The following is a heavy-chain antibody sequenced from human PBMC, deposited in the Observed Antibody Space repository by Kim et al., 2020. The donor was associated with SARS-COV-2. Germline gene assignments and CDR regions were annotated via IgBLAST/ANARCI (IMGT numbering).Heavy chain of an antibody. Sequence: SETLSLTCTVSGGSISSSSYYWGWIRQPPGKGLEWIGSIYYSGSTYYNPSLKSRVTISVDTSKNQFSLKLSSVTAADTAVYYCARQYGDYALYFDYWGQGTLVTVSS. CDR3: ARQYGDYALYFDY. CDR2: IYYSGST. V-gene: IGHV4-39*01. D-gene: IGHD4-17*01. J-gene: IGHJ4*02. CDR1: GGSISSSSYY.